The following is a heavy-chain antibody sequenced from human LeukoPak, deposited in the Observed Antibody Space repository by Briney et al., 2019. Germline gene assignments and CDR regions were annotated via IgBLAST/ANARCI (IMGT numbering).Heavy chain of an antibody. CDR3: ARDWSSWSFDY. CDR1: GGSISSHS. J-gene: IGHJ4*02. D-gene: IGHD6-13*01. CDR2: IDYRGSS. V-gene: IGHV4-59*11. Sequence: SETLSLTCSVSGGSISSHSWSWIRQAPGKGLEWIGYIDYRGSSNYNPSLKSRVTISADPSKNQFSLKLTSVTAADTAVYYCARDWSSWSFDYWGQGTLVTVSS.